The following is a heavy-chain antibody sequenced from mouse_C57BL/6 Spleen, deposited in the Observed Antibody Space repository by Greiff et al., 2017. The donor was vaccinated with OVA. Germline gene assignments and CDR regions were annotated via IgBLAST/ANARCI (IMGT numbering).Heavy chain of an antibody. J-gene: IGHJ3*01. CDR1: GFTFSSYG. V-gene: IGHV5-6*01. CDR3: ARQAYGSSYGWFAY. Sequence: EVNVVESGGDLVKPGGSLKLSCAASGFTFSSYGMSWVRQTPDKRLEWVATISSGGSYTYYPDSVKGRFTISRDNAKNTLYLQMSSLKSEDTAMYYCARQAYGSSYGWFAYWGQGTLVTVSA. CDR2: ISSGGSYT. D-gene: IGHD1-1*01.